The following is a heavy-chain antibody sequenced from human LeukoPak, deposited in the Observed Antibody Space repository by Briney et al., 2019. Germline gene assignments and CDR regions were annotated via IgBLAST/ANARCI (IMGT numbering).Heavy chain of an antibody. D-gene: IGHD3/OR15-3a*01. V-gene: IGHV3-30*02. CDR2: IRYDGSNK. Sequence: GGSLRLSCAASGFTFSNYAMHWVRQAPGKGPEWVAFIRYDGSNKYYADSVKGRFTISRDNSKNTLYLQMNSLRAEDTAVHYCAKDLRGTGYYAEPFDYWGQGTLVTVSS. CDR1: GFTFSNYA. J-gene: IGHJ4*02. CDR3: AKDLRGTGYYAEPFDY.